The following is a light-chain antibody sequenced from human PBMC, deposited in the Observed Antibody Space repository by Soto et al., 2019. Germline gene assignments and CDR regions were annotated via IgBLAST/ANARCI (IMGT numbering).Light chain of an antibody. CDR1: QSISSY. Sequence: DIQMTPSPSSLSASVGDRVTITCRASQSISSYLNWYQQKPGKAPKLLIYAASSLQSGVPSRFSGTGSGTEFTLTISSLQPEDIATYYCQQYDSVPLTFGGGTKVDIK. CDR3: QQYDSVPLT. J-gene: IGKJ4*01. V-gene: IGKV1-39*01. CDR2: AAS.